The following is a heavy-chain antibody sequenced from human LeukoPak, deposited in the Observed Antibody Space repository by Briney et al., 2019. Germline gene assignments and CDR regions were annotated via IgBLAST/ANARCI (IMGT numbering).Heavy chain of an antibody. D-gene: IGHD3-10*01. CDR2: IIPIFGTA. CDR3: ARTYGSGSYYFDY. J-gene: IGHJ4*02. CDR1: GGTFSSYA. V-gene: IGHV1-69*05. Sequence: SVKVSCKASGGTFSSYAISWVRQAPGQGLEWMGGIIPIFGTANYAQKFQGRVTITTDKSTSTAYMELSSLRSEDTAVYYCARTYGSGSYYFDYWGQGTLVTVSS.